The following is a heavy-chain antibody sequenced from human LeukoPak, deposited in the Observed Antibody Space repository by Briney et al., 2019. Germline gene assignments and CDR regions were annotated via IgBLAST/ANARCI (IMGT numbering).Heavy chain of an antibody. Sequence: GGSLRLSCAASGFTFSSYAMSWVRQPPGKGLEWVSAISGNGDTTYYADSVKGRFTISRDNSKNTLYLQMDSLRAEDTAVYYCAKGTMVRGGRDYWGQGTLVTVSS. D-gene: IGHD3-10*01. CDR3: AKGTMVRGGRDY. V-gene: IGHV3-23*01. J-gene: IGHJ4*02. CDR2: ISGNGDTT. CDR1: GFTFSSYA.